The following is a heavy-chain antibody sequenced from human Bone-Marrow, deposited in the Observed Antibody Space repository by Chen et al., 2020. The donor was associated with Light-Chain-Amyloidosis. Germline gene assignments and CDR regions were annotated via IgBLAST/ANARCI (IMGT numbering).Heavy chain of an antibody. J-gene: IGHJ4*02. CDR3: TRKGGYFDF. Sequence: EVQLVESGGGLVQPGGSLRLSCATSGFNFSSFGMSWVRQAPGKGLEWVSTVSGSTVSTYYAGAVKGRFIISRDNSKSTLYLQMNSLRDGDTAVYFCTRKGGYFDFWGQGSLVTISS. CDR2: VSGSTVST. V-gene: IGHV3-23*04. D-gene: IGHD3-10*01. CDR1: GFNFSSFG.